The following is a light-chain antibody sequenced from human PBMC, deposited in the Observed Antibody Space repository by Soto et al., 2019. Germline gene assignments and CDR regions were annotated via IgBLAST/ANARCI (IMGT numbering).Light chain of an antibody. V-gene: IGLV2-14*03. Sequence: QSALTQPASVSGSPGQSITISCTGTSSDVGGYDYVSWYQQHPGKVPKLMIYEVFRRPSGISDRFSGSKSGNTASLNISGLQAEDEADYYCCSYTTTSTFVFGGGTKLNVL. CDR1: SSDVGGYDY. J-gene: IGLJ2*01. CDR3: CSYTTTSTFV. CDR2: EVF.